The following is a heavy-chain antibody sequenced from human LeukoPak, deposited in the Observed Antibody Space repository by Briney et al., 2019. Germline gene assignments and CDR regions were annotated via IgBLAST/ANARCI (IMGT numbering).Heavy chain of an antibody. D-gene: IGHD6-19*01. Sequence: ASVKVSCKASGYTFTSYGISWVRQAPGQGLEWMGWISAYNGNTNYAQKPQGRVTMTTDTSTSTAYMELRSLRSDDTAVYYCARAGSGWEGDYYMDVWGKGTTVTVSS. CDR2: ISAYNGNT. CDR1: GYTFTSYG. CDR3: ARAGSGWEGDYYMDV. J-gene: IGHJ6*03. V-gene: IGHV1-18*01.